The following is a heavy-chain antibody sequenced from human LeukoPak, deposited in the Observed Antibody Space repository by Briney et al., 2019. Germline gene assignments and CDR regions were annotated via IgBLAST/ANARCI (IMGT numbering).Heavy chain of an antibody. V-gene: IGHV3-23*01. Sequence: GGSLRLSCAASGFTFSSYAMSWVRQAPGKGLEWVSAISGSGGSTYYADSVKGRFTISRDNSKNTLYLQMNSLRAEDTAVYYCAKPKYYYDSSGYYPRWGQGTLVTVSS. CDR3: AKPKYYYDSSGYYPR. CDR2: ISGSGGST. CDR1: GFTFSSYA. D-gene: IGHD3-22*01. J-gene: IGHJ4*02.